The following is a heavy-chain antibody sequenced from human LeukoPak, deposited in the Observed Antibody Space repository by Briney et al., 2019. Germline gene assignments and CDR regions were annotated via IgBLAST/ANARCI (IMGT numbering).Heavy chain of an antibody. D-gene: IGHD1-26*01. CDR1: GYTFTAYY. V-gene: IGHV1-2*02. Sequence: GASVKVSCKASGYTFTAYYMHWVRQAPGQGREWMGWINPNSGDTNYAQKFQGRVTMTTDTSTSTAYMELRSLRSDDTAVYYCARWGFFVGATTLDGDDAFDIWGQGTMVTVSS. CDR3: ARWGFFVGATTLDGDDAFDI. CDR2: INPNSGDT. J-gene: IGHJ3*02.